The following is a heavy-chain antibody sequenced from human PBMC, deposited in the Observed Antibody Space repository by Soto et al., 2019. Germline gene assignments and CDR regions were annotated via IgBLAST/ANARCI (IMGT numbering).Heavy chain of an antibody. CDR1: GYTFSDFY. D-gene: IGHD3-10*01. V-gene: IGHV1-2*02. CDR3: ARRGDYYYYFAMDV. J-gene: IGHJ6*02. CDR2: INPNNGGT. Sequence: QVQLVQSGAEVKKPGASVKVSCKASGYTFSDFYMHWVRQAPGQGLEWMGWINPNNGGTNYAQKYKGRVTMTRDTSITTAFMELSSLTSDDTAVYYCARRGDYYYYFAMDVWGQGTTFTVSS.